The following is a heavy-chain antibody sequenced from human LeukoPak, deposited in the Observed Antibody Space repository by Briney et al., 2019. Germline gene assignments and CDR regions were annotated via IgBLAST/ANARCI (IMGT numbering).Heavy chain of an antibody. CDR1: GFTFDDYG. CDR3: AKDMGYYDSSGIDY. CDR2: INWNGGST. V-gene: IGHV3-20*04. D-gene: IGHD3-22*01. Sequence: PGGSLRLSCAASGFTFDDYGMIWVRQAPGKGLEWVSGINWNGGSTGYADSVKGRFTISRDSAKNSLYLQMNSLRAEDTALYYCAKDMGYYDSSGIDYWGQGTLVTVSS. J-gene: IGHJ4*02.